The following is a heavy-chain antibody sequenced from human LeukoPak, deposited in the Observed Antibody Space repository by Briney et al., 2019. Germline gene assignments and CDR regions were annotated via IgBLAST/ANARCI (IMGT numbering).Heavy chain of an antibody. Sequence: GGPLRLSCAASGFRFSDYGMHWVRQAPGKGLEWVSVIYSGGSTYYADSVKGRFTISRDNSKNTLYLQMNSLRAEDTAVYYCAYSSSPHGAFDIWGQGTMVTVSS. J-gene: IGHJ3*02. CDR2: IYSGGST. D-gene: IGHD6-6*01. CDR1: GFRFSDYG. V-gene: IGHV3-NL1*01. CDR3: AYSSSPHGAFDI.